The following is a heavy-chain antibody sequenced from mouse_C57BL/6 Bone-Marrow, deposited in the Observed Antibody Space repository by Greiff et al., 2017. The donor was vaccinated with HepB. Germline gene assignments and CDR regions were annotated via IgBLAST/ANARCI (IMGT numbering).Heavy chain of an antibody. CDR1: GFTFSDYG. Sequence: EVKLVESGGGLVKPGGSLKLSCAASGFTFSDYGMHWVRQAPEKGLEWVAYISSGSSTIYYADTVKGRFTISRDNAKNTLFLQMTSLRSEDTAMYYCARDSNYSYWGQGTLVTVSA. CDR3: ARDSNYSY. V-gene: IGHV5-17*01. CDR2: ISSGSSTI. D-gene: IGHD2-5*01. J-gene: IGHJ3*01.